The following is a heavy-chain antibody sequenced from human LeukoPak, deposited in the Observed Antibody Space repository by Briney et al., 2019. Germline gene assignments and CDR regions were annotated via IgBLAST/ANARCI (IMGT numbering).Heavy chain of an antibody. CDR1: GFTVSTNY. CDR3: ARDVELATITWFDP. CDR2: IYSGGTT. V-gene: IGHV3-66*01. D-gene: IGHD5-24*01. J-gene: IGHJ5*02. Sequence: PGGSLRLSCAASGFTVSTNYMSWVRQAPGKGLEWVSVIYSGGTTYYADSVKGRFTISRDNSKNTLYLQMNSLRAEDTAIYYCARDVELATITWFDPWGQGALVTVSS.